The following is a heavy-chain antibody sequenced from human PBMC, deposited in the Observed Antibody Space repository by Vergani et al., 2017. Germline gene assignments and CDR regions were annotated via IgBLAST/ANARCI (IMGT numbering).Heavy chain of an antibody. CDR2: LYASGST. CDR1: YLLSNDHY. V-gene: IGHV4-38-2*01. J-gene: IGHJ4*02. CDR3: ARQLRGYRYGVFDY. D-gene: IGHD5-18*01. Sequence: QVQLQESGPGLVKPSETLSLLCDPSYLLSNDHYLGWIRQSPEKGLEWIGSLYASGSTYYSPSLKGRVAISIDTSKIHLSLRLSSVTAADTAVYYFARQLRGYRYGVFDYWGQGREVTVSS.